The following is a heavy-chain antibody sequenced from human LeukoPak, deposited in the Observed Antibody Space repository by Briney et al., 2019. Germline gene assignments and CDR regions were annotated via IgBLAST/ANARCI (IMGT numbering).Heavy chain of an antibody. D-gene: IGHD1-26*01. CDR2: IKSKTDGGTT. CDR1: GFTFSDAW. V-gene: IGHV3-15*01. Sequence: GGSLRLSCAASGFTFSDAWMSWVRQAPGKGLEWVGRIKSKTDGGTTDYAAPVKGRFTISRDDSKNTLYLQMNSLKTEDTAVYYCTARGGSFSIFDYWGQGTLVTVSS. CDR3: TARGGSFSIFDY. J-gene: IGHJ4*02.